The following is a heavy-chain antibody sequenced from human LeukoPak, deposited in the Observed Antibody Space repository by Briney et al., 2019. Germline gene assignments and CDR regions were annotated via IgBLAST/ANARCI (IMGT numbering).Heavy chain of an antibody. CDR2: IYSSGTT. CDR3: AKKYSSSSPFDY. D-gene: IGHD6-6*01. J-gene: IGHJ4*02. V-gene: IGHV4-39*01. CDR1: GGSISSSSYY. Sequence: SETLSLTCIVSGGSISSSSYYWEWIRQPPGKGLEWIGSIYSSGTTYYNSSLKSRVTISVDTSKNQFSLKLNSVTAADTAVYYCAKKYSSSSPFDYWGQGTLVTVSS.